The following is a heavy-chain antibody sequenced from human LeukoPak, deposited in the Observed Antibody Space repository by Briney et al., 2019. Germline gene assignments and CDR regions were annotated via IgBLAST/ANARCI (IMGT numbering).Heavy chain of an antibody. CDR3: ARHPDYSNYALPNFDY. Sequence: GESLQISCQGSGYSFTSYWIGWVRQMPGKGLEWMGIIYPGDSDTRYSPSFQGQVTISADKSISAAYLQWSSLKASDTAMYYCARHPDYSNYALPNFDYWGQGTLVTVSS. CDR1: GYSFTSYW. V-gene: IGHV5-51*01. J-gene: IGHJ4*02. D-gene: IGHD4-11*01. CDR2: IYPGDSDT.